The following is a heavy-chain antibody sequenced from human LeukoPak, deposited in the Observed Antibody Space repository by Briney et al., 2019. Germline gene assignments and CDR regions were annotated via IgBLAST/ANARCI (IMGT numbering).Heavy chain of an antibody. V-gene: IGHV3-23*01. Sequence: GGSLRLSCAASGFTFSSYGMSWVRQAPGKGLEWVSSISDSGGTTYYTDSVRGRFTISRDNSKNTLYLQMSGLRAEDTAVYYCAKDLYVGATWAFYYYYMDVWGKGTTVTISS. CDR1: GFTFSSYG. D-gene: IGHD1-26*01. CDR2: ISDSGGTT. CDR3: AKDLYVGATWAFYYYYMDV. J-gene: IGHJ6*03.